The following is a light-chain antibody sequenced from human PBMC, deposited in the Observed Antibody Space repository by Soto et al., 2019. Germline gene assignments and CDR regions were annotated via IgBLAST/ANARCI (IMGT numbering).Light chain of an antibody. J-gene: IGLJ1*01. CDR2: SNN. CDR3: AAWDDSLNGYV. Sequence: QSALTQPPPASGSPGQRVTMSCSRSSSNIGSNTVNGHQQLPGTAPKLVIYSNNQRPSGVPDRFSGSKSGTSASLAISGLQSEDEADYYCAAWDDSLNGYVFGTGTKVTVL. CDR1: SSNIGSNT. V-gene: IGLV1-44*01.